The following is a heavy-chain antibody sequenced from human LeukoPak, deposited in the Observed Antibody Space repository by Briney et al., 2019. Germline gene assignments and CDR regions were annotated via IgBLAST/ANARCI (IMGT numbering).Heavy chain of an antibody. CDR1: GGSFSGYF. Sequence: SETLSLTCAVFGGSFSGYFWNWIRQPPGKGLEWIGEINHSGSINYNSSLKSRVTISVDTSKNQFSLKVSSVTAADTAVYYCARRMGRRFGERYYYYHYMDVWGKGTTVTVSS. J-gene: IGHJ6*03. CDR3: ARRMGRRFGERYYYYHYMDV. V-gene: IGHV4-34*01. D-gene: IGHD3-10*01. CDR2: INHSGSI.